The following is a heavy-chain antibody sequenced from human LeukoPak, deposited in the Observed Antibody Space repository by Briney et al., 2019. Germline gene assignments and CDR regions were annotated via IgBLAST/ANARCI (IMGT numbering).Heavy chain of an antibody. J-gene: IGHJ5*02. D-gene: IGHD4-17*01. CDR1: GGSFSGYY. CDR3: ARGGDDYGFYNWFDP. V-gene: IGHV4-34*01. Sequence: PEALSLTCALYGGSFSGYYWSWIRQPPRKGLEWVGENNHRVGINYNPSRKSRLCIAVDTSKNQFSLTLSSVTAADTDVYYCARGGDDYGFYNWFDPWGQGTLVTVSP. CDR2: NNHRVGI.